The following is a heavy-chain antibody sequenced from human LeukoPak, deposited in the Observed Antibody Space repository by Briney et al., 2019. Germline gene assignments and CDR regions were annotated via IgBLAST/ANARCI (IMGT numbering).Heavy chain of an antibody. Sequence: SETLSLTCAVHGGSFSGYYWSWIRQPPGKGLEWIGEVIHSGTLNYNPSLKSRLTMSVDTSKNQFSLNLNYVTAADTAVYYCARGTNYYDSSGYWRYPRPRQTAPHAFDIWGRGALVLVSS. V-gene: IGHV4-34*01. J-gene: IGHJ3*02. D-gene: IGHD3-22*01. CDR2: VIHSGTL. CDR1: GGSFSGYY. CDR3: ARGTNYYDSSGYWRYPRPRQTAPHAFDI.